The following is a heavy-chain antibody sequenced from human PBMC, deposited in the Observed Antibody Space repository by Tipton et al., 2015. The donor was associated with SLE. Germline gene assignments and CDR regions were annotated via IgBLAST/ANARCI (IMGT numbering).Heavy chain of an antibody. D-gene: IGHD2-2*01. J-gene: IGHJ6*02. CDR2: INSNSGGT. CDR1: GYTFTGYY. V-gene: IGHV1-2*02. Sequence: QLVQSGAEVKKPGASVKVSCKASGYTFTGYYIHWVRQAPGQGLEWMGWINSNSGGTNYAQKFQGRVTMTRDTSISTAYMELSRVRSDDTAVYYCARGSWYQLPPYGMDVWGQGTTVTVSS. CDR3: ARGSWYQLPPYGMDV.